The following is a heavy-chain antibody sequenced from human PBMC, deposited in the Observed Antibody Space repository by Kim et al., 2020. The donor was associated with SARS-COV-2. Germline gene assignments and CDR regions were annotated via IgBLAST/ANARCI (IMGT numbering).Heavy chain of an antibody. D-gene: IGHD3-10*01. V-gene: IGHV1-69*08. Sequence: SVKVSCKASGDTLRSYTITWVRQAPGQGLEWVGNVIPILGTANYAQRWQGRVTITADELTNTAYMELRGLRSDDTAVYYCAKQAGRHVGLDVWGQGTMV. CDR1: GDTLRSYT. CDR3: AKQAGRHVGLDV. J-gene: IGHJ3*01. CDR2: VIPILGTA.